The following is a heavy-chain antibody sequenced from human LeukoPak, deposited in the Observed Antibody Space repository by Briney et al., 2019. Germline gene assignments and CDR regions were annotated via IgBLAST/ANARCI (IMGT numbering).Heavy chain of an antibody. J-gene: IGHJ6*04. CDR3: ARDIEWGGSNYYYYGMDV. Sequence: GGSLRLSCAASGFTFSSYWMSWVRQAPGKGLEGVANIKQDGSEKYYVDSVKGRFTISRDNAKNSLYLQMNSLRAEDTAVYYCARDIEWGGSNYYYYGMDVWGKGTTATVSS. CDR1: GFTFSSYW. D-gene: IGHD2-15*01. V-gene: IGHV3-7*03. CDR2: IKQDGSEK.